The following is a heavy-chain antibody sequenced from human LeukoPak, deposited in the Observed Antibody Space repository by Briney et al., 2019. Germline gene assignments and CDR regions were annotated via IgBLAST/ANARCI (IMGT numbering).Heavy chain of an antibody. CDR2: IKQDGSEK. D-gene: IGHD6-13*01. V-gene: IGHV3-7*01. CDR1: GFTFSSYW. CDR3: ARLYSSSVNF. J-gene: IGHJ4*02. Sequence: GGSLRLSCAASGFTFSSYWMSWVRQAPGKGLEWVANIKQDGSEKHYVDSVKGRFTISRDNAKNSLYLQMNSPRADDTAVYYGARLYSSSVNFWGQGTMVTVSS.